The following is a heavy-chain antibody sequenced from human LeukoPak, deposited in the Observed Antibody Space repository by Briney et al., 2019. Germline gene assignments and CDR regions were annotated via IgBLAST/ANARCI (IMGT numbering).Heavy chain of an antibody. D-gene: IGHD6-6*01. V-gene: IGHV4-38-2*01. Sequence: SETLSLTCAVSGYSISSGYYWGWIRQPPGKGLEWIGSIYHSGSTYYNPSLKSRVTISVDTSKNQLSLKLSSVTAADTAVYYCAAQIAARPPGWFDPWGQGTLVTVSS. CDR2: IYHSGST. CDR1: GYSISSGYY. J-gene: IGHJ5*02. CDR3: AAQIAARPPGWFDP.